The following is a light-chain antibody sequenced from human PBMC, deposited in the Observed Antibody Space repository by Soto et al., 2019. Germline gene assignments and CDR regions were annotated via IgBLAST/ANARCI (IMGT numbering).Light chain of an antibody. CDR2: DVS. J-gene: IGLJ1*01. V-gene: IGLV2-14*03. Sequence: QSVLTQPASVSGSPGQSITISCTGTSSDVGAYNYDSWYQQHHPGEAPKLIIYDVSHRPSGVSNRFSGSTSGNTASLTISGLQTEDEADYYCSSYTSATTYVFGTGTKLTVL. CDR3: SSYTSATTYV. CDR1: SSDVGAYNY.